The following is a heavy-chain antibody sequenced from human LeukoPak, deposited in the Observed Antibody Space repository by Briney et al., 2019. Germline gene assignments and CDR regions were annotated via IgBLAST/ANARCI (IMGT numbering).Heavy chain of an antibody. CDR2: ISGSGGNT. CDR1: GFTVSSNY. V-gene: IGHV3-23*01. J-gene: IGHJ4*02. Sequence: GRSLRLSCAASGFTVSSNYMSWVRQAPGKGLEWVSAISGSGGNTYYADSVKGRFTISRDNSKNTLFLQMNSLRAEDTAVYYCAKEAQGCSITSCYFDSWGQGTLVTVSS. D-gene: IGHD2-2*01. CDR3: AKEAQGCSITSCYFDS.